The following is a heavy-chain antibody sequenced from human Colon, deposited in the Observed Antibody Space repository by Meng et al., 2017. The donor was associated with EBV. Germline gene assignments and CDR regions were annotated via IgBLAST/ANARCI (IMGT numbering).Heavy chain of an antibody. J-gene: IGHJ4*02. CDR2: IYYSGST. Sequence: VQLQDSGPGLVKPSQTLSLTCTVPGGSVSSGGYYWTWIRQHPGKGLEWFGHIYYSGSTFYNPSLKRRVIISIDTSKNQFSLNLRSVTAADTAVYYCARVSSGWDYFDYWGQGTLVTVSS. V-gene: IGHV4-31*03. CDR1: GGSVSSGGYY. CDR3: ARVSSGWDYFDY. D-gene: IGHD6-19*01.